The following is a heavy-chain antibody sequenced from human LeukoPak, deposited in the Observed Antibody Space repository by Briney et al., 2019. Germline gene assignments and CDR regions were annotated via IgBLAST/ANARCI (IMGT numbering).Heavy chain of an antibody. CDR2: IYYSGST. Sequence: PSETLSLTCTVSGGSISSYYWSWIRQPPGKGLEWIGYIYYSGSTNYNPSLKSRVTISVDTSKNQFSLKLSSVTAADTAVYYCARDLRYCTNGVCRGDFDPWGQGTLVTVSS. J-gene: IGHJ5*02. CDR1: GGSISSYY. CDR3: ARDLRYCTNGVCRGDFDP. V-gene: IGHV4-59*12. D-gene: IGHD2-8*01.